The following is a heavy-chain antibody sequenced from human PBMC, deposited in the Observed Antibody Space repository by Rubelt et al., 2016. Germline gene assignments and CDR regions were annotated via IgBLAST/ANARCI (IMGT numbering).Heavy chain of an antibody. CDR2: ISAYNGTT. CDR1: GYTFTSYG. Sequence: QVQLVQSGAEVKKPGASVKVSCKASGYTFTSYGISWVRQAPGQGLEWMGWISAYNGTTNYAQKLQGKVTMTTDKSTSTAYMELRSLRSDDTAVYYCARRDGYNWDDAFDIWGQGTMVTVSS. CDR3: ARRDGYNWDDAFDI. J-gene: IGHJ3*02. D-gene: IGHD5-24*01. V-gene: IGHV1-18*01.